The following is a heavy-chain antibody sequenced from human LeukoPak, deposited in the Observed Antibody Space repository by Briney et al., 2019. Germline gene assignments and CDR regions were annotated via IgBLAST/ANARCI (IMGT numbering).Heavy chain of an antibody. D-gene: IGHD5-18*01. V-gene: IGHV4-4*02. J-gene: IGHJ4*02. CDR3: ARRVRGYSYEYFFDY. CDR2: IYHSGST. Sequence: SGTLSLTCAVSGGSISSSNWWSWVRQPPGKGLEWIGEIYHSGSTNYNPSLKSRVTVSVDKSKNQFSLKLISVTAADTAVYYCARRVRGYSYEYFFDYWGQGTLVTVSS. CDR1: GGSISSSNW.